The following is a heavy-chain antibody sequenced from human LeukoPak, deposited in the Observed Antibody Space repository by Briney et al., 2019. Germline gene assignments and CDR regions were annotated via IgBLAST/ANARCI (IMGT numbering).Heavy chain of an antibody. CDR2: ISGSSYYI. Sequence: GGSLRLSCAASGFSFSSYTVNWVRQAPGKGLEWVSSISGSSYYIYYADSVRGRFTISRDNAENSAYLQMNSLRAEDTAVYYCAREKSGTTVFDYWGQGTLVTVSS. CDR1: GFSFSSYT. D-gene: IGHD1-1*01. CDR3: AREKSGTTVFDY. J-gene: IGHJ4*02. V-gene: IGHV3-21*01.